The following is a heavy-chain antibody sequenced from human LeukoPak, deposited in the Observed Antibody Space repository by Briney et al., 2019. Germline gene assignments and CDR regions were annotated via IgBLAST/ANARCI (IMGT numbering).Heavy chain of an antibody. CDR2: IYTSGST. J-gene: IGHJ6*03. CDR3: ARTTEAHSWRTRYYDYYMDV. CDR1: GDSISSATYF. Sequence: SETLSLTCTVSGDSISSATYFWTWIRQPAGKGLEWIGRIYTSGSTNYNPSLKSRVTIPLDTSKNQFSLKLSSVTAADTAVYYCARTTEAHSWRTRYYDYYMDVWGKGTTVTVSS. V-gene: IGHV4-61*02. D-gene: IGHD6-13*01.